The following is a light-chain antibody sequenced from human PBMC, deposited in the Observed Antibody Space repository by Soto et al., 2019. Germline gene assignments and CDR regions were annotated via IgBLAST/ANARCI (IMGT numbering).Light chain of an antibody. CDR3: QQYYNLPVT. CDR1: QSILYSSNNKKY. J-gene: IGKJ4*01. CDR2: WAS. V-gene: IGKV4-1*01. Sequence: DIVMTQSPDSLAVSLGERATINCKSSQSILYSSNNKKYLTWFQQKPGQPPKLLIYWASTRESGVPDRFTGSGSGTDFTLTISNLQAEDVAVYYCQQYYNLPVTFGGGTKVEVK.